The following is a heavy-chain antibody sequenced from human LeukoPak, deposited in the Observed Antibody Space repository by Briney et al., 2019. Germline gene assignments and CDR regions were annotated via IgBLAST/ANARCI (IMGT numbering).Heavy chain of an antibody. V-gene: IGHV3-7*01. CDR2: RKQDGSEK. CDR1: GFTFSSYW. J-gene: IGHJ4*02. CDR3: ARARRGYYFDY. D-gene: IGHD3-16*01. Sequence: GGSLRLSCAATGFTFSSYWMSWVRQAPGKGLEWVANRKQDGSEKYYVDSVKGQFTISRDNAKNSLYLQMNSLRAEDTAVYYCARARRGYYFDYWGQGTLVTVSS.